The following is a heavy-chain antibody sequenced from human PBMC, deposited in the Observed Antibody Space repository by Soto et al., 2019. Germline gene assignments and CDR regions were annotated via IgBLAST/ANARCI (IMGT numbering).Heavy chain of an antibody. CDR3: ARGGGSYYPFDY. V-gene: IGHV3-30-3*01. CDR1: GSSFPKYP. J-gene: IGHJ4*02. Sequence: PGGSLRLSCAASGSSFPKYPMHWVRQTPDKGLEWVAVISHDGVTKNSADSVKGRFSISRDNAKNTLYLQMNSLRAEDTAVYYCARGGGSYYPFDYWGQGTLVTVSS. D-gene: IGHD1-26*01. CDR2: ISHDGVTK.